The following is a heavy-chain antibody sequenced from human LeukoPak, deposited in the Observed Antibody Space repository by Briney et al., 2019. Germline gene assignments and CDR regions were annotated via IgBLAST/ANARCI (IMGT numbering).Heavy chain of an antibody. J-gene: IGHJ4*02. CDR1: GFTFSSYW. CDR3: ARARWSSTGLFLGY. V-gene: IGHV3-74*01. CDR2: VNPQGSGT. Sequence: PGESLRLSCAASGFTFSSYWMHWVRQAPGKGLVWVSRVNPQGSGTSYTDSVKGRFTISRDNAKDALHLRMDNLRVEDTAVYYCARARWSSTGLFLGYWGQGTLVTVSS. D-gene: IGHD6-19*01.